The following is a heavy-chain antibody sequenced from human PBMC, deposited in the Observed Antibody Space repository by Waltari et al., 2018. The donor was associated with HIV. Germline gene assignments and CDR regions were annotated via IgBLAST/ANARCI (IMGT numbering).Heavy chain of an antibody. CDR3: AAAGSWLPWFDP. Sequence: QVQLQESGPGLVKPSETLSLTCTVPGGSISSYYWSWIRQPLGKGLEWIGYIYYSGSTNYNPSLKSRVTISVDTSKNQFSLKLSSVTAADTAVYYCAAAGSWLPWFDPWGQGTLVTVSS. V-gene: IGHV4-59*01. CDR2: IYYSGST. D-gene: IGHD1-26*01. J-gene: IGHJ5*02. CDR1: GGSISSYY.